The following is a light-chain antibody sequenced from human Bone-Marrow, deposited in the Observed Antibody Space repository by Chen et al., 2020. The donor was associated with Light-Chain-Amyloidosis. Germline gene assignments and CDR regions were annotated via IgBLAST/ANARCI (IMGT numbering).Light chain of an antibody. V-gene: IGLV3-21*02. CDR1: NIGSTS. Sequence: YVLTQPPSVSVAPGQTATNACGGNNIGSTSVHWYQQTPGQAPALVVYADSARPSGIPERFSGSNSGNTATLTVGRVEAGDEADYYCQVWDRSSDRPVFGGGTKLTVL. CDR3: QVWDRSSDRPV. CDR2: ADS. J-gene: IGLJ3*02.